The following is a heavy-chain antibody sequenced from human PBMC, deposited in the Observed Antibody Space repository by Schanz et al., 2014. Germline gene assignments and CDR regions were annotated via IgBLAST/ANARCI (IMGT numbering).Heavy chain of an antibody. Sequence: EVQLVESGGGLVQPGGSLRLSCATSRLTFGNYWMSWVRQAPGKGLEWVANINQDGSQKYYMGSVKGRFTISRDNAKDSLYLQMTSLRAEDTAVYYCATQYCSGTTCYTDSWDHWGQGTLVTVSS. D-gene: IGHD2-2*02. CDR2: INQDGSQK. CDR1: RLTFGNYW. J-gene: IGHJ4*01. V-gene: IGHV3-7*01. CDR3: ATQYCSGTTCYTDSWDH.